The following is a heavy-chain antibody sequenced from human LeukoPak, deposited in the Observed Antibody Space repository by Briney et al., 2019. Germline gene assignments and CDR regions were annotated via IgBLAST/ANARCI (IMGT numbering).Heavy chain of an antibody. D-gene: IGHD2/OR15-2a*01. V-gene: IGHV4-4*07. Sequence: SETLSLTCTVSGGSISSYYWSWIRQPAGKGLEWIGCIYTSGSTNYNPSLKSRVTMSVDTSKNQFSLKLSSVTAADTAVYYCARDPSTASAFDIWGQGTMVTVSS. J-gene: IGHJ3*02. CDR3: ARDPSTASAFDI. CDR2: IYTSGST. CDR1: GGSISSYY.